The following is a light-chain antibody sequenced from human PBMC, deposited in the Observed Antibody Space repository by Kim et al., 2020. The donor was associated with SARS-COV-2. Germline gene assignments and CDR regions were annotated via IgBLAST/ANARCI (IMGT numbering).Light chain of an antibody. CDR2: DAA. V-gene: IGKV3-11*01. Sequence: FPGESATPSRSASPNVGISLAWYQQTPGQAPRLLIYDAAIRAAGIPDRFSGSGSGTDFTLTIGSLAPEDFAIYYCQQRGSWPPALTFGGGTKLEIK. J-gene: IGKJ4*01. CDR1: PNVGIS. CDR3: QQRGSWPPALT.